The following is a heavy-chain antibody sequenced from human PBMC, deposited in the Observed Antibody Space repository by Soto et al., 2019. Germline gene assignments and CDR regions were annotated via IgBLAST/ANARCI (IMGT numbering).Heavy chain of an antibody. J-gene: IGHJ4*02. CDR3: ARGRRTTVTIDY. D-gene: IGHD4-17*01. Sequence: SETLSLTCAVYGGSFSGYYWSWFRQPPGKGLEWIGEINHSGSTNYNPSLKSRVTISVDTSKNQFSLKLSSVTAADTAVYYCARGRRTTVTIDYWGQGTLVTVS. CDR1: GGSFSGYY. V-gene: IGHV4-34*01. CDR2: INHSGST.